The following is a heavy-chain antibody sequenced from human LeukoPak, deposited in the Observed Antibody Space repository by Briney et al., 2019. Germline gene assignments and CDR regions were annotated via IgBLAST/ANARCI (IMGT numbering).Heavy chain of an antibody. Sequence: PGASLRLSCAASGFTFSSYAMSWVRQAPGKGLEWVSAISGSGGGTYYADSVKGRFTISRDNSKNTLYLQMNSLRAEDTAVYYCAKDLSLVIAAAGTWFYWGQGTLVTVSS. CDR1: GFTFSSYA. CDR3: AKDLSLVIAAAGTWFY. CDR2: ISGSGGGT. J-gene: IGHJ4*02. V-gene: IGHV3-23*01. D-gene: IGHD6-13*01.